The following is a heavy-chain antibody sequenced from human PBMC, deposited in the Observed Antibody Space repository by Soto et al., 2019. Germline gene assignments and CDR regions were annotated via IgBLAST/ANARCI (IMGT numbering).Heavy chain of an antibody. J-gene: IGHJ4*02. V-gene: IGHV1-2*02. CDR3: ARGVSAGVDY. CDR2: INPNSGGT. Sequence: ASVKVSCKASGYTFTGYYMHWVRQAPGQGLEWMGWINPNSGGTNYAQKFQGRVTMTRDTSINTAYMELTTLTSDDTAFYYCARGVSAGVDYWGQGTLVTVSS. CDR1: GYTFTGYY. D-gene: IGHD1-26*01.